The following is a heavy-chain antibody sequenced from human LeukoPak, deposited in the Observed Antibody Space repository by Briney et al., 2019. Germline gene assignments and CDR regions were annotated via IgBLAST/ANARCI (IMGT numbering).Heavy chain of an antibody. CDR2: FNPNSGGT. Sequence: GRFNPNSGGTNYAQKFQGRVTMTRDTSISTAYMELSRLRSDDTAVYYCARDRPPVTNYDYWGQGTLVTVSS. J-gene: IGHJ4*02. D-gene: IGHD4-11*01. V-gene: IGHV1-2*06. CDR3: ARDRPPVTNYDY.